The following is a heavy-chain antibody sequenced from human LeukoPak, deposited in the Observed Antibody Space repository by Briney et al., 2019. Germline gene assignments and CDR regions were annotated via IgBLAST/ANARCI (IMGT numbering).Heavy chain of an antibody. CDR3: ARESGKFDY. J-gene: IGHJ4*02. Sequence: PGGSLRLSCVASGLPMAVFASHWARQPPGKVREWVSLISGDGVSTFYADSVKGRFSISRDNSKNSLSLEMNSLRTEDTAMYYCARESGKFDYWGQGTLVAVSS. CDR1: GLPMAVFA. CDR2: ISGDGVST. V-gene: IGHV3-43*02.